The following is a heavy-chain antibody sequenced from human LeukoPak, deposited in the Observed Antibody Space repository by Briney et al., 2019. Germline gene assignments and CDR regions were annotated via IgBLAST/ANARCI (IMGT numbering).Heavy chain of an antibody. CDR2: IRSKTYGGTT. CDR3: ARALRQSGDSFDI. J-gene: IGHJ3*02. Sequence: KPGRSLRLSCTTSGFTFDDFPMCWFRQPPGKGLEWVSYIRSKTYGGTTEYSASVRGRFAISRDDSTRVAYLQMDSLKTEDTALYYCARALRQSGDSFDIWGQGTMVTVSS. V-gene: IGHV3-49*05. CDR1: GFTFDDFP. D-gene: IGHD3-10*01.